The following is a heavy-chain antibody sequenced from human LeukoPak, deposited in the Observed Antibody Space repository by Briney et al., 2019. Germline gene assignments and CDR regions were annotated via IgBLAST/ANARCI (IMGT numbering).Heavy chain of an antibody. CDR2: ISWNSGSI. CDR1: GFTSSSYW. D-gene: IGHD3-10*01. Sequence: PGGSLRLSCAASGFTSSSYWMHWVRQAPGKGLEWVSGISWNSGSIGYADSVKGRFTISRDNAKNSLYLQMNSLRAEDTALYYCAKEPGEFGEPWGQGTLVTVSS. CDR3: AKEPGEFGEP. V-gene: IGHV3-9*02. J-gene: IGHJ4*02.